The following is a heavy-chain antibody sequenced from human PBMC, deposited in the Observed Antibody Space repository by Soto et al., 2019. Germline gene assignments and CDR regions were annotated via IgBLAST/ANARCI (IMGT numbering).Heavy chain of an antibody. D-gene: IGHD3-9*01. V-gene: IGHV3-11*01. CDR3: ARGPHVLRYFDWLLMDY. CDR2: ISSSGSTI. Sequence: GGSLRLSCAASGFTFSDYYMSWIRQAPGKGLEWVSYISSSGSTIYYADSVKGRFTISRDNAKNSLYLQMNSLRAEDTAVYYCARGPHVLRYFDWLLMDYWGQGTLVTVSS. J-gene: IGHJ4*02. CDR1: GFTFSDYY.